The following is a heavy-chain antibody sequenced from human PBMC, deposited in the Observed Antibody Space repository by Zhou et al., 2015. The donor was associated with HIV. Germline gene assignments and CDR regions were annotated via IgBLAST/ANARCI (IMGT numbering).Heavy chain of an antibody. CDR3: AGHFLSDTRIRSRPWT. V-gene: IGHV1-69*02. J-gene: IGHJ4*02. Sequence: QVHLVQSGSEIKKPGSSMRVSCTASVDTLSTHTFTWVRQARGQGFEWMGRIIPILKRTDYAQTFQDRVTIGADKTTKIIYMELRDLRLEDTAVYYCAGHFLSDTRIRSRPWTWAQGTLVTVSS. D-gene: IGHD1-1*01. CDR2: IIPILKRT. CDR1: VDTLSTHT.